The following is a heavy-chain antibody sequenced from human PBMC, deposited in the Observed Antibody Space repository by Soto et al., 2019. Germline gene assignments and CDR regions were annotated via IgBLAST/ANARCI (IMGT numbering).Heavy chain of an antibody. D-gene: IGHD3-3*01. J-gene: IGHJ6*03. CDR2: IYYSGST. CDR1: GGSISSYY. Sequence: QMQLQESGPGLVKPSETLSLTCTVSGGSISSYYWSWIRQPPGKGLEWIGYIYYSGSTNYNPSLKSRVTISVDTSKNQFSLKLSSVTAADTAVYYCARETRITIFGVVVGFYMDVWGKGTTVTVSS. CDR3: ARETRITIFGVVVGFYMDV. V-gene: IGHV4-59*01.